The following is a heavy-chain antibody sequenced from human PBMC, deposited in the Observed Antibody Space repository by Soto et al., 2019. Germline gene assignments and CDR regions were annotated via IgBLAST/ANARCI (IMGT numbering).Heavy chain of an antibody. Sequence: GGSLRLSCAASGFTFSTYAMSWVRQAPGKGLEWVSDITDSGGSTYYADSVKGRFTISRDNSKNTLYLQMNSLRAEDTAVYYCAKACTIFGPAPCYWGQGTLVTVSS. CDR2: ITDSGGST. CDR1: GFTFSTYA. D-gene: IGHD3-3*01. V-gene: IGHV3-23*01. CDR3: AKACTIFGPAPCY. J-gene: IGHJ4*02.